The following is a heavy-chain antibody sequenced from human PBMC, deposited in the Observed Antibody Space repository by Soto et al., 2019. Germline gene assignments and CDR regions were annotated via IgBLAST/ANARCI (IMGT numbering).Heavy chain of an antibody. CDR2: IYYGGST. Sequence: QVQLQESGPGLVKPSQTLSLTCTVSGGSISSGDYYWSWIRQPPGKGREWIGYIYYGGSTYYNPSLKSRVTISVDTSKNQFSLKLSSVTAADTAVYYCAREIVVVPRGGMDVWGQGTTVTVSS. V-gene: IGHV4-30-4*01. CDR3: AREIVVVPRGGMDV. CDR1: GGSISSGDYY. D-gene: IGHD2-2*01. J-gene: IGHJ6*02.